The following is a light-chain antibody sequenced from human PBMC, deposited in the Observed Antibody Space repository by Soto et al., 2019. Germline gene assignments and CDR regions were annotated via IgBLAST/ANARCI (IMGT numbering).Light chain of an antibody. V-gene: IGKV1-5*03. CDR2: KAS. Sequence: DIQMTQSPSTLSGSVGDRVTITCRASQTISSWLAWYQQKPGKAPKLLIYKASTVKSGVPSRFSGSGSGTEFTLTISSLQPDDFASYCCQHYNSYSEAFGQGTKVDIK. CDR3: QHYNSYSEA. J-gene: IGKJ1*01. CDR1: QTISSW.